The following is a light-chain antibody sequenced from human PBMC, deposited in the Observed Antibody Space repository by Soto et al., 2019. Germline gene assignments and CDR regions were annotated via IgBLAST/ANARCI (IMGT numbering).Light chain of an antibody. CDR2: GAS. Sequence: IVLTQSPGTVSLSPGERATLSCKASQGVSSNYLAWYQQKPGQAPRLLIYGASNRATGIPARFSGSGSGTEFTLTISSLQSEDFAVYYCQQYNNWPPITFRQGTRLEIK. CDR3: QQYNNWPPIT. V-gene: IGKV3D-15*01. CDR1: QGVSSN. J-gene: IGKJ5*01.